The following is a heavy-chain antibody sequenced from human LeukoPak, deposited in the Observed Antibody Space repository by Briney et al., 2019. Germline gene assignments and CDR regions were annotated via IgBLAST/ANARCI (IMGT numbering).Heavy chain of an antibody. CDR2: ISRSGDSI. Sequence: GGSLRLSCAASGFSVGSNYMTWVRQAPGKGLEYVSAISRSGDSIYYADSVKGRISISRDNSKNTLYLQMSSLRAEDTAVYYCVKGTYTAAHWGQGTLVTVSS. J-gene: IGHJ4*02. V-gene: IGHV3-64D*06. CDR1: GFSVGSNY. D-gene: IGHD1-14*01. CDR3: VKGTYTAAH.